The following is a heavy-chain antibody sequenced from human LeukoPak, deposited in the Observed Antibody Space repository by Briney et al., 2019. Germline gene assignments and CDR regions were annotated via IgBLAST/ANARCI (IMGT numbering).Heavy chain of an antibody. V-gene: IGHV3-11*01. CDR3: ARDLPWQHAGDAFDI. CDR2: ISSSGSTI. Sequence: PGGPLRLSCAASGFTFSDYYMSWIRQAPGKGLEWVSYISSSGSTIYYADSVKGRFTISRDNAKNSLYLQMDSLRAEDTAVYYCARDLPWQHAGDAFDIWGQGTMVTVSS. CDR1: GFTFSDYY. D-gene: IGHD6-13*01. J-gene: IGHJ3*02.